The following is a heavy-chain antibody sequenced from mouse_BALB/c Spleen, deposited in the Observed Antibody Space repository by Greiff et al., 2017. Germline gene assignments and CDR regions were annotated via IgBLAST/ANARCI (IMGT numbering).Heavy chain of an antibody. CDR2: IRLKSNNYAT. J-gene: IGHJ3*01. CDR3: TRGLAY. Sequence: DVQLVESGGGLVQPGGSMKLSCVASGFTFSNYWMNWVRQSPEKGLEWVAEIRLKSNNYATHYAESVKGRFTISRDDSKSSVYLQMNNLRAEDTGIYYCTRGLAYWGQGTLVTVSA. V-gene: IGHV6-6*02. CDR1: GFTFSNYW.